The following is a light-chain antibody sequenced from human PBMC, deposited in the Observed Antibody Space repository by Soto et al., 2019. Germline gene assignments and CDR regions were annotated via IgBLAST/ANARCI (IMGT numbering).Light chain of an antibody. J-gene: IGKJ1*01. CDR2: KAS. V-gene: IGKV1-5*03. Sequence: THSPSAPFAYVVDAVTTTCRASQSISSWLAWYQQKPGKAPKLLIYKASSLESGVPSRFSGSGSGTEFTLTISSLQPDDFATYYCQQYNSYSWKFGQGTKVDIK. CDR3: QQYNSYSWK. CDR1: QSISSW.